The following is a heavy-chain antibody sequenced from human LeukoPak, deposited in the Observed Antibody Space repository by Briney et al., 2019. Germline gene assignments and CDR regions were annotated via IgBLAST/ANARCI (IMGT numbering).Heavy chain of an antibody. CDR2: MNPNSGNT. CDR1: GYTFTSYD. J-gene: IGHJ4*02. CDR3: ARQRYSSSSRIDY. D-gene: IGHD6-6*01. Sequence: ASVKVSCKASGYTFTSYDINWVRQATGQGLEWMGWMNPNSGNTGYAQKFQGRVTITRNTSISTAYMELSSLRSEDTAVYYCARQRYSSSSRIDYWGQGTLVTVSS. V-gene: IGHV1-8*03.